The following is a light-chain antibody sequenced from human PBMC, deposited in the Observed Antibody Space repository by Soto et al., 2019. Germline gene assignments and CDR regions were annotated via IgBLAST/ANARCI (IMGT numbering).Light chain of an antibody. J-gene: IGKJ1*01. CDR3: QQSYSTPRT. CDR1: QSISSY. CDR2: AAS. V-gene: IGKV1-39*01. Sequence: DLQLTQSPSSLSASVGDSVTITCRASQSISSYLNWYQQKPGKAPKLLIYAASSLQSGVPSRCSGSGSGTDFTLTSSSLQPEDFATYYCQQSYSTPRTFGQGTKVDIK.